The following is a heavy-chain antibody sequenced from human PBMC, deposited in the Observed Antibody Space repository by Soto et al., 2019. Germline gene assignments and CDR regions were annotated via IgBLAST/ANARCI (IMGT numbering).Heavy chain of an antibody. D-gene: IGHD3-10*01. CDR2: IYYSGST. CDR1: GGSISSGGYY. Sequence: QVQLQESGPGLVKPSQTLSLTCTVSGGSISSGGYYWSRIRQHPGKGLEWIGNIYYSGSTYYNPSLKSRGTISVDTSKNQFALKLSSVTAADTAVYYCARVGSYHSTAFDIWGQGTMVTVSS. J-gene: IGHJ3*02. CDR3: ARVGSYHSTAFDI. V-gene: IGHV4-31*03.